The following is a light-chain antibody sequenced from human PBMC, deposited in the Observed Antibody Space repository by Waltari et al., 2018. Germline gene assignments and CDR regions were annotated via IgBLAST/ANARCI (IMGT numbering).Light chain of an antibody. CDR2: AAS. J-gene: IGKJ1*01. V-gene: IGKV1-8*01. CDR3: QQYYSSPAT. CDR1: QSISSY. Sequence: AIRITQSPSSLSASTGDRVTITCRASQSISSYLAWYQQKPGKAPKVLIYAASTLQSGVPSRFRASGSGTDFTLTISCLQSEDFAIYYCQQYYSSPATFGQGTKVEIK.